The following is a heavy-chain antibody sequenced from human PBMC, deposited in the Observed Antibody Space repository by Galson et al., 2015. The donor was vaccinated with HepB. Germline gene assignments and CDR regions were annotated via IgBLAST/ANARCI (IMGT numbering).Heavy chain of an antibody. D-gene: IGHD3-3*01. Sequence: SCKASGYTFTDYVVNWVRQAPGQGLEWMGWMNTNTGKPTYAPGFAGRFGFSLDTSVTTAYLQISSLETDGTAVYYCARSPLRFLDWLPYYDYYYMDVWGEGTTVTVSS. CDR3: ARSPLRFLDWLPYYDYYYMDV. J-gene: IGHJ6*03. CDR2: MNTNTGKP. CDR1: GYTFTDYV. V-gene: IGHV7-4-1*02.